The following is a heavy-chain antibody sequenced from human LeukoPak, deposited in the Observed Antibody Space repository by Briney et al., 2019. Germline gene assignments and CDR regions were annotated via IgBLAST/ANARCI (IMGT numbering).Heavy chain of an antibody. Sequence: SSETLSLTCSVSGGSMSNYYWTWIRQPAGKGLEWIGRIYTSGSTNYNSSLKSRVTMSIDTPKTQFSLKLSSVPAADTAVYYCARAIGGYGDYGPYWCDPWGQGTLVTVSS. D-gene: IGHD4/OR15-4a*01. V-gene: IGHV4-4*07. CDR1: GGSMSNYY. CDR2: IYTSGST. J-gene: IGHJ5*02. CDR3: ARAIGGYGDYGPYWCDP.